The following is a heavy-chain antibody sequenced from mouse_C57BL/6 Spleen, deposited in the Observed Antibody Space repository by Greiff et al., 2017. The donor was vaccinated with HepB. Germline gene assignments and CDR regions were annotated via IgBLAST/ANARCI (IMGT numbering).Heavy chain of an antibody. V-gene: IGHV1-22*01. D-gene: IGHD1-1*01. J-gene: IGHJ3*01. CDR2: INPNNGGT. CDR3: AGLRYGGFAY. CDR1: GYTFTDYN. Sequence: VQLKQSGPELVKPGASVKMSCKASGYTFTDYNMHWVKQSHGKSLEWIGYINPNNGGTSYNQKFKGKATLTVNKSSSTAYMELRSLTSEDSAVYYCAGLRYGGFAYWGQGTLVTVSA.